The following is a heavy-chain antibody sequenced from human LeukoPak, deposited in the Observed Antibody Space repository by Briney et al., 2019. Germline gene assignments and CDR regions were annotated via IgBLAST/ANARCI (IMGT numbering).Heavy chain of an antibody. J-gene: IGHJ3*02. CDR2: IYSGGST. V-gene: IGHV3-53*01. CDR3: ARQMATKRDAFHI. CDR1: GFTVSSNY. D-gene: IGHD5-24*01. Sequence: QAGGSLRLSCAASGFTVSSNYMSWVRQAPGKGLEWVSVIYSGGSTYYADSVKGRFTISRDNSKNTLYLQMNSLRAEDTAVYYCARQMATKRDAFHIWGQGTMVTVSS.